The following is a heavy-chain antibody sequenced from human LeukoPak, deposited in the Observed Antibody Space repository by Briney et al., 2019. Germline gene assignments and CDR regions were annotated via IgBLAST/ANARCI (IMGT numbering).Heavy chain of an antibody. Sequence: SVKVSCKASGGTFSSYAISWVRQAPGQGLEWMGGIIPIFGTANYAQKFQGRVTITADESTSTAYMELSSLRSEDTAVYYCARDKHQLPRSHYYGMDVWGQGTTVTVSS. J-gene: IGHJ6*02. CDR1: GGTFSSYA. CDR2: IIPIFGTA. D-gene: IGHD2-2*01. V-gene: IGHV1-69*13. CDR3: ARDKHQLPRSHYYGMDV.